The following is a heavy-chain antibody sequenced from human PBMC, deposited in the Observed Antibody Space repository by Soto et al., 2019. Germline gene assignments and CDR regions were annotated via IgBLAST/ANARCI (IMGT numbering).Heavy chain of an antibody. D-gene: IGHD3-10*01. CDR2: IYYSGST. V-gene: IGHV4-39*01. J-gene: IGHJ6*02. CDR3: ARHRAYYGSGSYYGMDV. Sequence: SETLSLTCTVSGGSISSSSYYWGWIRQPPGKGLEWIGSIYYSGSTYYNPSLKSRFTISVDTSKNQFSLKLSSVTAADTAVYYCARHRAYYGSGSYYGMDVWGQGTTVTVSS. CDR1: GGSISSSSYY.